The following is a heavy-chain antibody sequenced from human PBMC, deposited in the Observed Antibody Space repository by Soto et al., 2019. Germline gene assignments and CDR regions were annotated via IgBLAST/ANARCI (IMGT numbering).Heavy chain of an antibody. CDR1: GYTLTSYG. CDR3: AMSPNSSYYGSESYSGLDY. Sequence: ASVNVSCMASGYTLTSYGISWVRQAPGQGLEWMGWISAYTGNANDVQKLQDGVLMMPGTSTSTAAMALRGLRSDVTAVDYCAMSPNSSYYGSESYSGLDYLGKGTLVTASS. J-gene: IGHJ4*02. D-gene: IGHD3-10*01. V-gene: IGHV1-18*01. CDR2: ISAYTGNA.